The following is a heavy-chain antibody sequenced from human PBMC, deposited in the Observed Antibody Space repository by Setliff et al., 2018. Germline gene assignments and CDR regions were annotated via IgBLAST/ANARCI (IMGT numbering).Heavy chain of an antibody. D-gene: IGHD6-13*01. J-gene: IGHJ5*02. Sequence: PSETLSLTCGGYGGSISDYYWSWIRQPPGKGLEWIGEINHSGSTNYNPSLKSRVTISVDKSKNQFSLKLSSVTAADTAVYYCAREGYSSLIGWFDPWGQGTLVTVSS. V-gene: IGHV4-34*01. CDR3: AREGYSSLIGWFDP. CDR1: GGSISDYY. CDR2: INHSGST.